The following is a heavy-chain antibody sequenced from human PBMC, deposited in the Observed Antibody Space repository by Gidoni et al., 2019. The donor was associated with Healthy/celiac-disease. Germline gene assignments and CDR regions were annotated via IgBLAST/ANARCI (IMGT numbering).Heavy chain of an antibody. J-gene: IGHJ4*02. Sequence: QVQLVESGGGVVQPGRSLRLSCAASGFTFSSYGMHWVRQAPGKGLEWVAVIWYDGSNKYYADSVKGRFTISRDNSKNTLYLQMNSLRAEDTAVYYCARGSSGWYGGVDYWGQGTLVTVSS. V-gene: IGHV3-33*01. CDR3: ARGSSGWYGGVDY. D-gene: IGHD6-19*01. CDR1: GFTFSSYG. CDR2: IWYDGSNK.